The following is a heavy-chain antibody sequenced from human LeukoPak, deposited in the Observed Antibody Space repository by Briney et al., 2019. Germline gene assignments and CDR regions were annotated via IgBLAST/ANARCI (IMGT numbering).Heavy chain of an antibody. Sequence: GASVKVSCKASGYTFTGYYMHWVRQAPGQGLEWMGWINPNSGGTNYAQKFQGRVTMTRDTSISTAYMELSRLRSDDTAVYYCARSGQSSIVVVVAARKDAFDIWGQGTMVTVSS. CDR2: INPNSGGT. D-gene: IGHD2-15*01. CDR3: ARSGQSSIVVVVAARKDAFDI. CDR1: GYTFTGYY. V-gene: IGHV1-2*02. J-gene: IGHJ3*02.